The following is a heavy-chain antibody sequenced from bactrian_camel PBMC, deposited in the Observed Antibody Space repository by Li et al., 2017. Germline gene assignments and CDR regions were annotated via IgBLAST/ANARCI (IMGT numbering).Heavy chain of an antibody. CDR3: AARGPYCYTKLSVRDFTY. D-gene: IGHD2*01. V-gene: IGHV3S54*01. CDR1: GHSRGSNC. Sequence: HVQLVKSGGGSVQTGGSLRLSCVVSGHSRGSNCVGWYRLPPGRAPAEREGVARIATGSGNTYYADSVKGRFTISQDNAKNTVYLQMNSLKPEDTAMYYCAARGPYCYTKLSVRDFTYWGQGTQVTVS. CDR2: IATGSGNT. J-gene: IGHJ6*01.